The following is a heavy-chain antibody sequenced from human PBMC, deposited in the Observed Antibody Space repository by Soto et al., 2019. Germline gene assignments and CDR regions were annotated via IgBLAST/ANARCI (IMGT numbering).Heavy chain of an antibody. CDR1: GFTFGDYA. CDR2: IRSKAYGGTT. CDR3: TRDLGTGVDYYYGMDV. J-gene: IGHJ6*02. V-gene: IGHV3-49*03. Sequence: PGGSLRLSCTASGFTFGDYAMSWFRQAPGKGLEWVGFIRSKAYGGTTEYAASVKGRFTISRDDSKSIAYLQMNSLKTEDTAVYYCTRDLGTGVDYYYGMDVWGQGTTVTVSS.